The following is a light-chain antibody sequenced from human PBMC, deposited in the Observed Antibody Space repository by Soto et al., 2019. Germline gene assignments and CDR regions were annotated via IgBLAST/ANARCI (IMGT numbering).Light chain of an antibody. CDR1: QSVSGN. V-gene: IGKV3-15*01. CDR2: GAS. Sequence: EIVMTQSPATLSVSPGERATLSCRASQSVSGNLAWYQQKPGQAPRLLISGASTRATGIPARFSGSGSGTEFTLTISSLQSEDFAVYYCQQYNNWPILSFGGGTKVEIK. CDR3: QQYNNWPILS. J-gene: IGKJ4*01.